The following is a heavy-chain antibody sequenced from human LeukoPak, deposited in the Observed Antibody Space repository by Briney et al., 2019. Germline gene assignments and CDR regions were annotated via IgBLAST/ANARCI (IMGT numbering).Heavy chain of an antibody. CDR2: MNPNSGNT. CDR3: ARGLDSSSWWSYYYYMDV. V-gene: IGHV1-8*03. J-gene: IGHJ6*03. Sequence: ASVKVSCKASGYTFTSYDINWVRQATGQGLEWMGWMNPNSGNTGYAQKFQGRVTITRNTSISTAYMELSSLRSEDTAVYYCARGLDSSSWWSYYYYMDVWGKGTTVTISS. D-gene: IGHD6-13*01. CDR1: GYTFTSYD.